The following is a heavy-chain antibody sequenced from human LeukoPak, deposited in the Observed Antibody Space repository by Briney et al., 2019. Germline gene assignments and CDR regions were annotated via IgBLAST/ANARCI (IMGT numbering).Heavy chain of an antibody. D-gene: IGHD6-13*01. Sequence: ASVKVSCKASGGTFSSYAISWVRQAPGQGLEWMGIINPSGGSTSYAQKFQGRVTMTRDTSTSTVYMELSSLRSEDTAVYYCARGLGYSSSWYYFDYWGQGTLVTVSS. V-gene: IGHV1-46*01. CDR1: GGTFSSYA. CDR3: ARGLGYSSSWYYFDY. J-gene: IGHJ4*02. CDR2: INPSGGST.